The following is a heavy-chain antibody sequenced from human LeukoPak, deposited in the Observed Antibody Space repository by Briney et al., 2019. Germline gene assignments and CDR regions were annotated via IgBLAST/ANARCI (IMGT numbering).Heavy chain of an antibody. CDR3: ARDFYCSRTSCYAPSFDY. Sequence: GGSLTLSCAASGFTFNTCRMHCVRQARGKGREWGALIVYDGTNEYYADSVKGRFTISRDNSKNTLYLQMKSLRAEDTAVYYCARDFYCSRTSCYAPSFDYWGQGTLVTVSS. J-gene: IGHJ4*02. V-gene: IGHV3-33*01. CDR1: GFTFNTCR. D-gene: IGHD2-2*01. CDR2: IVYDGTNE.